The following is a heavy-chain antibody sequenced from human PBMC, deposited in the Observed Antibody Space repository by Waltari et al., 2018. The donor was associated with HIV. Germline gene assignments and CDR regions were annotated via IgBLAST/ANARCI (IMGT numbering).Heavy chain of an antibody. V-gene: IGHV3-23*01. CDR1: GFTFTSYA. Sequence: EVRLFESGGGLVQPGGSLRLSCNASGFTFTSYAINWVRQTPRKGLEWVSSISGRGGTTYYLDSVRGRFTISRDNSKDTLYLQMNSLRAEDSAVYYCARDLQIGAAVTGPSWFDPWGQGTLVTVSS. CDR3: ARDLQIGAAVTGPSWFDP. J-gene: IGHJ5*02. D-gene: IGHD6-19*01. CDR2: ISGRGGTT.